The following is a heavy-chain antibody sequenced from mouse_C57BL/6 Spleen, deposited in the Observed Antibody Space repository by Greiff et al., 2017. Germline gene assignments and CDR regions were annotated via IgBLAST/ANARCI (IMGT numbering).Heavy chain of an antibody. CDR2: IYPGSGNT. D-gene: IGHD1-1*01. V-gene: IGHV1-76*01. CDR3: ARRTVVATGDFDV. Sequence: VQLQQSGAELVRPGASVKLSCKASGYTFTDYYINWVKQRPGQGLEWIARIYPGSGNTYYNEKFKGKATLTAEKSSSTAYMQLSSLTSEDSAVYFCARRTVVATGDFDVWGTGTTVTVSS. CDR1: GYTFTDYY. J-gene: IGHJ1*03.